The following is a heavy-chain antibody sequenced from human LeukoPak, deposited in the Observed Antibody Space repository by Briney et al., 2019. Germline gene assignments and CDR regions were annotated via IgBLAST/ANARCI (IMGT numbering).Heavy chain of an antibody. CDR2: INAGNGNT. CDR3: ARGRWLQYYFDY. J-gene: IGHJ4*02. CDR1: GYTFTTYG. V-gene: IGHV1-3*01. Sequence: ASVKVSCKASGYTFTTYGISWVRQAPGQGLEWMGWINAGNGNTKYSQKFQGRVTITRDTSASTAYMELSSLRSEDTAVYYCARGRWLQYYFDYWGQGTLVTVSS. D-gene: IGHD5-24*01.